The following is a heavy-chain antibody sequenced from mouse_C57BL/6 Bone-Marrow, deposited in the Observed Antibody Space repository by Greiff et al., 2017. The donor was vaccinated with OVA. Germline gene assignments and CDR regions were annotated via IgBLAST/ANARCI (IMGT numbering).Heavy chain of an antibody. CDR1: GYSFTDYN. V-gene: IGHV1-39*01. CDR2: INPNYGTT. CDR3: ARSGYYSNYDYAMDY. Sequence: EVQLQQSGPELVKPGASVKISCKASGYSFTDYNMNWVKQSNGKSLEWIGVINPNYGTTSYNQKFKGKATLTVDQSSSTAYMQPNSLTSEDSAVYYCARSGYYSNYDYAMDYWGQGTSVTVSS. J-gene: IGHJ4*01. D-gene: IGHD2-5*01.